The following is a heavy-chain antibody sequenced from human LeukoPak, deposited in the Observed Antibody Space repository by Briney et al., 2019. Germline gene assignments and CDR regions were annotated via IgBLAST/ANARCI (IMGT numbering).Heavy chain of an antibody. V-gene: IGHV3-23*01. Sequence: PGGSLRLSCAASGFTFSSYAMSWVRQAPGKGLEWVSAISGSGGSTYYADCVKGRFTISRDNSKNTLYLQMNSLRAEDTAVYYCAKDREPNSGYDSAFDYWGQGTLVTVAS. CDR3: AKDREPNSGYDSAFDY. CDR2: ISGSGGST. CDR1: GFTFSSYA. J-gene: IGHJ4*02. D-gene: IGHD5-12*01.